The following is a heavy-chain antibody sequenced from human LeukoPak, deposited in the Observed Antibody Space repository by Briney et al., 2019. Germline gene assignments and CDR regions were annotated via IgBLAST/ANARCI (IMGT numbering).Heavy chain of an antibody. CDR2: IQTSGNT. V-gene: IGHV4-4*07. CDR3: ARDTSSSRLGYYMDV. CDR1: GGSIRNYY. J-gene: IGHJ6*03. Sequence: SETLSLTCTVSGGSIRNYYWNWIRQPAGKGLEWVGRIQTSGNTNYSPSLKSRITISVDRSKNQVSLKLSSVTAADTAVYYCARDTSSSRLGYYMDVWGKGTTVTVSS. D-gene: IGHD6-6*01.